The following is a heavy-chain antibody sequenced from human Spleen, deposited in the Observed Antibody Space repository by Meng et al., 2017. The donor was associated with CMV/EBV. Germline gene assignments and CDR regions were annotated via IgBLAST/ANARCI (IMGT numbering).Heavy chain of an antibody. J-gene: IGHJ4*02. V-gene: IGHV4-39*07. CDR2: IYYSGST. D-gene: IGHD4-11*01. CDR1: GGSISSSAYY. Sequence: SETLSLTCTVSGGSISSSAYYWGWIRQPPGKGLEWIGNIYYSGSTYYNPSLKSRVTISVDKSKNQFSLKLSSVTAADTAVYYCARITVNGVDYWGQGTLVTVSS. CDR3: ARITVNGVDY.